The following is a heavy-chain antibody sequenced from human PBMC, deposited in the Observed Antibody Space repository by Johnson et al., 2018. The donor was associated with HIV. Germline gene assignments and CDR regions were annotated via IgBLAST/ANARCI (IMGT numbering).Heavy chain of an antibody. Sequence: EQLVESGGGVVRPGGSLRLSCAASGFIFDDYGMAWVRQTPGKGLEWVSVISGSGGSTYYADSVKGRFTISRDNSKNTLYLQMNSLRAEDTAVYYCASSFYQQLRAFDIWGQGTMVTVSS. CDR3: ASSFYQQLRAFDI. J-gene: IGHJ3*02. CDR2: ISGSGGST. V-gene: IGHV3-23*04. D-gene: IGHD6-13*01. CDR1: GFIFDDYG.